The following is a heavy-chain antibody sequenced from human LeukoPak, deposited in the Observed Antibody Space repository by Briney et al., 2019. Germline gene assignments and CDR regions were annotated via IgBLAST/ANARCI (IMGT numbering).Heavy chain of an antibody. Sequence: QPGGSLRLSCAASGFTFSSYEMNWVRQAPGKGLVWVSRISGDGSITAYADSVKGRFTISRDNAKNTLYLQMNSLRAEDTAVYYCARGRAGNYYNHNDYWGQGTLVTVSS. CDR3: ARGRAGNYYNHNDY. J-gene: IGHJ4*01. CDR1: GFTFSSYE. V-gene: IGHV3-74*01. CDR2: ISGDGSIT. D-gene: IGHD3-10*01.